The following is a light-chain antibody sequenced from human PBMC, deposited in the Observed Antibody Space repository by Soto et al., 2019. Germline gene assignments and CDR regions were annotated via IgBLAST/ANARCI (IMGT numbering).Light chain of an antibody. CDR3: QQHNSWPWT. Sequence: IVMTQSPATLSVSPGESATLSCRASQSVSSNLGWYQQKPGQAPRLLIYGTSTRITGIPARFSGSGSGTELTLTISSLQSEDFAVYYCQQHNSWPWTFGQGTKVEIK. CDR2: GTS. J-gene: IGKJ1*01. CDR1: QSVSSN. V-gene: IGKV3-15*01.